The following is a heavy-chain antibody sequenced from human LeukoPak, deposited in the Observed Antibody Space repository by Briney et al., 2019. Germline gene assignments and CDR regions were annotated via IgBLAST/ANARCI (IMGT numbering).Heavy chain of an antibody. Sequence: SETLSLTCTVSGDSISSSSYYWGWIRQPPGKGLEWIGSIYYSGSTYDNPSLKSRVTISVDTSKNQFSLKLTSVTAADTAVYYCARIWGLAYWYFDLWGRGTLVTVSS. CDR1: GDSISSSSYY. D-gene: IGHD3-10*01. V-gene: IGHV4-39*07. J-gene: IGHJ2*01. CDR2: IYYSGST. CDR3: ARIWGLAYWYFDL.